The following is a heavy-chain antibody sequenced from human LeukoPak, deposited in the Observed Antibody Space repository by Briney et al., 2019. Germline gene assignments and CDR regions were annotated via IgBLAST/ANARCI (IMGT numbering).Heavy chain of an antibody. CDR1: GYTFTSYG. CDR3: ARAPANFLNWFDP. CDR2: ISAYNGNT. J-gene: IGHJ5*02. Sequence: ASVKVSCKASGYTFTSYGIIWVRQAPGQGLEWMGWISAYNGNTNYAQKLQGRVTMTTDTSTSTAYMELRSLGSDDTAVYYCARAPANFLNWFDPWGQGTLVTVSS. V-gene: IGHV1-18*01.